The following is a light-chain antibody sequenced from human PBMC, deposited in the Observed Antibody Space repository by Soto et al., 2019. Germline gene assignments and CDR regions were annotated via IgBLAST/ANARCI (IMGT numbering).Light chain of an antibody. CDR2: AAS. Sequence: DIQMIPSTSSLSASVGDTVTITCRASQSISLFLNWYQQKPGKAPKLLIYAASNLHSGVPSRFSGSGSGTDFTLTISSLQPEDFATYYCHQTDSIPETFGQGTKVEIK. V-gene: IGKV1-39*01. CDR3: HQTDSIPET. CDR1: QSISLF. J-gene: IGKJ1*01.